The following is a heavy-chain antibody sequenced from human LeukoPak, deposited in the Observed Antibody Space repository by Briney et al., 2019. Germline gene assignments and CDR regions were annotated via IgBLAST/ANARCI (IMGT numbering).Heavy chain of an antibody. CDR2: ISTSGST. CDR1: GGSISSYY. D-gene: IGHD3-10*02. J-gene: IGHJ6*04. CDR3: AELGITMIGGV. Sequence: PSETLSLTCTVSGGSISSYYWSWIRQPAGKGLESIGHISTSGSTNYNPSLRSRVTMSVDTSKNQFSLKLSSVTAADTAVYYCAELGITMIGGVWGKGTTVTISS. V-gene: IGHV4-4*07.